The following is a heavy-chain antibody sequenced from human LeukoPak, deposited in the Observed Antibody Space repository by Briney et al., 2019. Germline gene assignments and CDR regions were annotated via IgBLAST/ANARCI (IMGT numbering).Heavy chain of an antibody. CDR2: ISGSGSNT. CDR3: AKDFRCSGTSCSAFDI. J-gene: IGHJ3*02. V-gene: IGHV3-23*01. CDR1: GFTFSNYA. D-gene: IGHD2-2*01. Sequence: PGGSLRLSCAASGFTFSNYAMSWVRQAPGKGLEWVSTISGSGSNTYYADSVKGRFTISRDNSKNTLYLQMNSLRVGDTAIYYCAKDFRCSGTSCSAFDIWGQGTMVTVSS.